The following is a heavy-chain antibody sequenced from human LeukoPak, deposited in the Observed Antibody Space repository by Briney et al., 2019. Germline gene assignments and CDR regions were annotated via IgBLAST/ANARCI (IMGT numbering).Heavy chain of an antibody. CDR2: IYHSGST. D-gene: IGHD5-24*01. J-gene: IGHJ4*02. CDR1: GYSISSGYY. V-gene: IGHV4-38-2*02. Sequence: PSETLSLTCTVSGYSISSGYYWGWIRQPPGKGLEWIGSIYHSGSTYYNPSLKSRVTISVDTSKNQFSLKLSSVTAADTAVYYCARQTKRDGYNFGWGQGTLVTVSS. CDR3: ARQTKRDGYNFG.